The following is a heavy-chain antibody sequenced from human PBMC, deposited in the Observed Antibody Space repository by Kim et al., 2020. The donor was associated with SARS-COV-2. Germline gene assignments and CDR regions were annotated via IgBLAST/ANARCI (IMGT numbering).Heavy chain of an antibody. J-gene: IGHJ4*02. Sequence: ADSLKGRFTISRDNAENSLYLEMNSLRAEDTAVYYCARVEVETASNAYFDYWGQGTLVTVSS. CDR3: ARVEVETASNAYFDY. D-gene: IGHD2-15*01. V-gene: IGHV3-21*04.